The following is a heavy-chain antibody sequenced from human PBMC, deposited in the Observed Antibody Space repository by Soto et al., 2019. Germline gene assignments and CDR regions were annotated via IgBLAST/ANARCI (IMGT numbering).Heavy chain of an antibody. CDR3: ARDWVGDLAY. D-gene: IGHD4-17*01. J-gene: IGHJ4*02. CDR1: GYTFTSYG. CDR2: ISGYNGDT. Sequence: QVQLVQSGGEVKQPGASVKVSCKTSGYTFTSYGISWVRQAPGQGLEWMGWISGYNGDTKYVQKCQGRVTLTTDTSTNTAYMEVRRLRSDDTAVYYCARDWVGDLAYWGQGTLVTVSS. V-gene: IGHV1-18*01.